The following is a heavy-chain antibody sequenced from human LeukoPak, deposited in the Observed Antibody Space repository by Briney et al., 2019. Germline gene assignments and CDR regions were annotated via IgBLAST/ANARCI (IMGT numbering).Heavy chain of an antibody. Sequence: SETLSLTCAVSGGSISGGGYSWSWIRQPPGKGLEWIGYIYHSGSTYYNPSLKSRVTISVDRSKNQFSLKLSSVTAADTAVYYCARESSSFNWFDPWGQGTLVTVSS. CDR2: IYHSGST. J-gene: IGHJ5*02. CDR3: ARESSSFNWFDP. V-gene: IGHV4-30-2*01. CDR1: GGSISGGGYS. D-gene: IGHD6-13*01.